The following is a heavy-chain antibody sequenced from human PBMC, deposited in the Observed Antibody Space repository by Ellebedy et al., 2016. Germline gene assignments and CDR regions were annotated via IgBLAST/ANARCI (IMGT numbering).Heavy chain of an antibody. CDR2: ISWDSAVI. Sequence: SLKISXAGSGFTFNDYALHWVRQAPGKGLEWVSGISWDSAVIGYGGSVKGRFTISKDSAKSYLYLQMNSLRPEDTAFYYCAKGTMDYFYHWGQGTLVTVSS. J-gene: IGHJ4*02. V-gene: IGHV3-9*01. CDR1: GFTFNDYA. CDR3: AKGTMDYFYH. D-gene: IGHD4/OR15-4a*01.